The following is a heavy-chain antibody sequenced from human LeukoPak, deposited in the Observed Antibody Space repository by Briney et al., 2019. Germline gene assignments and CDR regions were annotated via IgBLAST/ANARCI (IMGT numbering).Heavy chain of an antibody. CDR3: ARRTRDDAFDI. D-gene: IGHD2-8*01. V-gene: IGHV3-21*01. J-gene: IGHJ3*02. CDR2: ISSSSYI. Sequence: GGSLRLSCAASGFTFSSYSMNWVRQAPGKGLEWVSSISSSSYIYYADSVKGRFIISRDNAKNSLYLQMNSLRAEDTAVYYCARRTRDDAFDIWGQGTMVTVSS. CDR1: GFTFSSYS.